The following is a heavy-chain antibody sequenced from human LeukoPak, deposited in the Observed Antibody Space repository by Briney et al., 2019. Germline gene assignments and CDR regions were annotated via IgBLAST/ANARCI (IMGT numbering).Heavy chain of an antibody. CDR3: ARDSSWAFDY. J-gene: IGHJ4*02. CDR1: GFTFSSYS. CDR2: ISSSTSTI. D-gene: IGHD7-27*01. V-gene: IGHV3-48*04. Sequence: PGGSLRLSCAASGFTFSSYSMNWVRQAPGKGLECVSYISSSTSTIYYADSVRGRFTISRDNAKNSLYLQMDSLRVEDTAVYYCARDSSWAFDYWGQGIVVTVSS.